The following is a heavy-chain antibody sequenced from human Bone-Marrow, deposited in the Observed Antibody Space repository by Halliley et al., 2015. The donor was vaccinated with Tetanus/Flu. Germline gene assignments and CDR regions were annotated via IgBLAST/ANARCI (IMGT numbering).Heavy chain of an antibody. CDR2: IYPADSDT. J-gene: IGHJ6*02. CDR1: GYMFPNYW. V-gene: IGHV5-51*01. CDR3: ATHGAGYNEGYYFYALDV. Sequence: QLVQSGAEVKKPGESLKISCKGSGYMFPNYWIGWVRQMPGKGLEWMGNIYPADSDTRYSLTFEGQVTISADKSISTAYLQWSSLKASDTAVYYCATHGAGYNEGYYFYALDVWGQGTTVTVSS. D-gene: IGHD3-9*01.